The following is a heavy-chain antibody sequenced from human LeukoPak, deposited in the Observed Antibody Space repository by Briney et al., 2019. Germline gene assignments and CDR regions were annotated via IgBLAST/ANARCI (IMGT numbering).Heavy chain of an antibody. CDR2: ISWNSGSI. D-gene: IGHD3-16*02. V-gene: IGHV3-9*01. CDR3: AKGRLRLGELSLWVDY. J-gene: IGHJ4*02. CDR1: GFTFDDYA. Sequence: GRSLRLSCAASGFTFDDYAMHWVRQAPGKGLEWVSGISWNSGSIGYADSVKGRFTISRVNAKNSLYLQMNSLRAEDTALYYCAKGRLRLGELSLWVDYWGQGTLVTVSS.